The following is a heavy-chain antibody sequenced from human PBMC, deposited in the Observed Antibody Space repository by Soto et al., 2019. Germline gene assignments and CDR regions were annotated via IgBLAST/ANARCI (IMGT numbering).Heavy chain of an antibody. CDR3: ARDLVLMVYGKVYYYYGMDV. Sequence: QVQLVQSGAEVKKPGASVKVSCKASGYTFTSYGISWVRQAPGQGLEWMGWISAYNGNTNYAQKLQGRVTMTTDTSTSTAYMELRSLRSDDTAVYYCARDLVLMVYGKVYYYYGMDVWGQGTTVTVSS. J-gene: IGHJ6*02. V-gene: IGHV1-18*01. CDR1: GYTFTSYG. CDR2: ISAYNGNT. D-gene: IGHD2-8*01.